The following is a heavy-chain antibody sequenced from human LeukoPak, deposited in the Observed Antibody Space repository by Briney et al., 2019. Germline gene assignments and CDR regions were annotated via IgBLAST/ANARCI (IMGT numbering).Heavy chain of an antibody. Sequence: GGSLRLSCAASGFTFDDYGMSWVRQAPGKGLEWVSGISGSDGSTNYADSVKGRFTISRDNARNSLYLQMNSLRAEDTAVYYCARDHEEYCSGGSCSRFDYWGQGTLVTVSS. D-gene: IGHD2-15*01. CDR3: ARDHEEYCSGGSCSRFDY. CDR1: GFTFDDYG. V-gene: IGHV3-20*04. J-gene: IGHJ4*02. CDR2: ISGSDGST.